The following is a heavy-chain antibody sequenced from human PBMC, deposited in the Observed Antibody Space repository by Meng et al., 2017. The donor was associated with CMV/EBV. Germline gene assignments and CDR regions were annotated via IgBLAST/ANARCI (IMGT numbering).Heavy chain of an antibody. Sequence: GESLKISCVVSGVTFSSYDMFWVRQAPGKGLEWVAFIRFDGSSEYYADSVKGRFTISRDDSEDTLYLRMNRLRSEDTAMYYCARKYSSSSRWFDPWGQGTQVTVSS. V-gene: IGHV3-30*02. CDR1: GVTFSSYD. D-gene: IGHD4-11*01. CDR3: ARKYSSSSRWFDP. CDR2: IRFDGSSE. J-gene: IGHJ5*02.